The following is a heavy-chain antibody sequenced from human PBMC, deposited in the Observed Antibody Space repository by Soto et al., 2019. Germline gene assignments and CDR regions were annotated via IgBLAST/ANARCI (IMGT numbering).Heavy chain of an antibody. Sequence: GESLTISCKGSGYSFTSYWIGWVRQMPGKGLEWMGIIYPGESDTRYSPSFQGQVTISADKSISTAYLQWSSLKASDTAMYYCARHVDSSGWYYFDYGGQGTLVTVSS. D-gene: IGHD6-19*01. CDR1: GYSFTSYW. J-gene: IGHJ4*02. CDR3: ARHVDSSGWYYFDY. V-gene: IGHV5-51*01. CDR2: IYPGESDT.